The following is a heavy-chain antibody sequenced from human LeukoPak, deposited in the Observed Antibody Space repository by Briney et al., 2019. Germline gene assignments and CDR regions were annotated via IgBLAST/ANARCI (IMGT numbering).Heavy chain of an antibody. V-gene: IGHV4-59*03. J-gene: IGHJ2*01. CDR1: GGSIRSYY. D-gene: IGHD1-26*01. CDR2: IYYSGST. CDR3: AGSFLGDWYFDL. Sequence: KPSETLSLTCSVSGGSIRSYYWSWIRQPPGMGLEWIGCIYYSGSTNYNPSLKSRVTISVDTSKDQSSLRLTSVTAADTSVYYCAGSFLGDWYFDLWGRGTLVTVSS.